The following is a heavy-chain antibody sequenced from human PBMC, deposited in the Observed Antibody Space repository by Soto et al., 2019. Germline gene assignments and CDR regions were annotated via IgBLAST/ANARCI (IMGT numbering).Heavy chain of an antibody. CDR3: ARDDYKDGGNNWFDP. Sequence: SETLSLTCTVSGGSITNYYWSWIRQPAGKGLEWIGRIYTKERTNYNLSFRNRVTMSVDTSKNQFSLKLDAVTAADTAVYYCARDDYKDGGNNWFDPWGQGTMVTVYS. J-gene: IGHJ5*02. V-gene: IGHV4-4*07. D-gene: IGHD3-16*01. CDR1: GGSITNYY. CDR2: IYTKERT.